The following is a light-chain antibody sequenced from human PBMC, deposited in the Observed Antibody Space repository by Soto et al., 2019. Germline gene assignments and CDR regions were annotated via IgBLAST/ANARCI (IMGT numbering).Light chain of an antibody. J-gene: IGLJ2*01. CDR2: DND. CDR3: RTWDSSLSGGV. Sequence: QSVLTQPPSVSAAPGQKVTLSCSGGSSNIGNNYVSWYQHLPGTAPKLLIYDNDKRPSGIPDRFSRSKSGTSATLGITGLQTGDEADYYCRTWDSSLSGGVFGGGTKLTVL. CDR1: SSNIGNNY. V-gene: IGLV1-51*01.